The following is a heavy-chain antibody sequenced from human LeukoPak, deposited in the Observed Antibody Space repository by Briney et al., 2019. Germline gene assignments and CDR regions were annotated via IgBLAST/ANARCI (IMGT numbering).Heavy chain of an antibody. V-gene: IGHV4-34*01. J-gene: IGHJ4*02. D-gene: IGHD1-26*01. CDR2: INHSGST. CDR3: ARDWDGSPDY. Sequence: SETLSLTCAVYGGSFSGYYWSWIRQPPGKGLEWIGEINHSGSTNYNPSLKSRVTISVDTSKNQFSLKLSSVTAADTAVYYCARDWDGSPDYWGQGTLVTVSS. CDR1: GGSFSGYY.